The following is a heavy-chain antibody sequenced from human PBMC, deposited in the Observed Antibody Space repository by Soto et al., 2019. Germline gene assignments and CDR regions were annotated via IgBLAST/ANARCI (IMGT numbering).Heavy chain of an antibody. V-gene: IGHV4-59*01. J-gene: IGHJ5*02. Sequence: PSETLSLTCIVSGGSITSYHCSWIRQFPWKGLEWIAYTSYTGYTNYNPSLQSRVTISMDTSKNQLSLKLTSMTAADTAVYYCARDMHAGLNQCFDPWGQGTLVPVSP. CDR1: GGSITSYH. D-gene: IGHD2-8*01. CDR2: TSYTGYT. CDR3: ARDMHAGLNQCFDP.